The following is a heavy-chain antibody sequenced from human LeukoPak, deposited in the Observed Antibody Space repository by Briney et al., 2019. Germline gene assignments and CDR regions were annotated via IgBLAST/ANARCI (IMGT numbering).Heavy chain of an antibody. V-gene: IGHV3-74*01. CDR1: GFTLSSYW. D-gene: IGHD2-2*01. Sequence: PGRSLRLSCAASGFTLSSYWMHWVRHAAGKWLVWVSRIKSDGSSTTYADSVKGPFTISRDNGKNTLYLEMNSLRAEDTAVYYCARETLTNVEAFDIWGQGTMVTVSS. CDR3: ARETLTNVEAFDI. J-gene: IGHJ3*02. CDR2: IKSDGSST.